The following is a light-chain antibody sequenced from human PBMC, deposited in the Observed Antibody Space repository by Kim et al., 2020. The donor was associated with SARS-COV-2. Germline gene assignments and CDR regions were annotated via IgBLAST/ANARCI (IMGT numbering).Light chain of an antibody. J-gene: IGLJ6*01. CDR2: VSSDGRK. V-gene: IGLV4-69*01. CDR1: RGYGTNA. CDR3: QAWGTDFYV. Sequence: AAVILTWTRTRGYGTNAGARNEQQQGKGPRLLMVVSSDGRKTKQGGVPDRYSGSSSGAARYLVITPLQSDDEADYYCQAWGTDFYVFGGGTKVTVL.